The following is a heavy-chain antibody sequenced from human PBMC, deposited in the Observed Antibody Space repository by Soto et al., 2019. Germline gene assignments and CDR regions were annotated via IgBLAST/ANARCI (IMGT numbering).Heavy chain of an antibody. CDR1: GFTFSSYG. D-gene: IGHD2-2*01. CDR3: AKDDVPAAIGYYYGMDV. CDR2: ISYDGSNK. J-gene: IGHJ6*02. V-gene: IGHV3-30*18. Sequence: GGSLRLSCAASGFTFSSYGMHWVRQAPGKGLEWVAVISYDGSNKYYADSVKGRFTISRDNSKNTLYLQMNSLRAEDTAVYYCAKDDVPAAIGYYYGMDVWGQGTTVTVSS.